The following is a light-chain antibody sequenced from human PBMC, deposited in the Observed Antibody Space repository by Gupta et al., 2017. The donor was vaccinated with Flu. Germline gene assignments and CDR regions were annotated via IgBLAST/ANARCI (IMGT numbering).Light chain of an antibody. V-gene: IGLV1-47*01. CDR2: RNN. CDR3: AAWDDSLSGPLYV. J-gene: IGLJ1*01. CDR1: SSNIGSNY. Sequence: QSVLTQPPSASGTPGQRVTISWSGSSSNIGSNYVYWYQQLPGTAPKLLIYRNNQRPSGVPDRFSGSKSGTSASLAISGLRSVDEADYYCAAWDDSLSGPLYVFGTGTKVTVL.